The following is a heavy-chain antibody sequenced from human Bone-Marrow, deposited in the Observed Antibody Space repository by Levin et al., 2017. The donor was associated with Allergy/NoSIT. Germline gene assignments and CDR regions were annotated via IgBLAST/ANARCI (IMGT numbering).Heavy chain of an antibody. CDR1: GFTFRSYA. CDR2: ISYDAKNK. V-gene: IGHV3-30*04. Sequence: PGGSLRLSCAASGFTFRSYAMHWVRQAPGKGLEWVAVISYDAKNKYYADSVKGRFTISRDNSQNTVYLQMDSLRAEDTAVYYCARDRDKDGNKYDYRDYWGQGTLVTVSS. J-gene: IGHJ4*02. CDR3: ARDRDKDGNKYDYRDY. D-gene: IGHD5-24*01.